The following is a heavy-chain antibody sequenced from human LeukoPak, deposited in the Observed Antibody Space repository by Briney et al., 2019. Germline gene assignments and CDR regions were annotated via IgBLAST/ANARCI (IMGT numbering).Heavy chain of an antibody. CDR1: GFTFSSYA. CDR3: AKDMGGSGSLFDY. CDR2: ISASGSSA. Sequence: GGSLRLSCAASGFTFSSYAMNWVRQAPGKGLEWVSSISASGSSAYYADSVKGRFTISRDNSKNTLYLQMNSLRAADTALYYCAKDMGGSGSLFDYWGQGTLVTVSS. J-gene: IGHJ4*02. D-gene: IGHD3-10*01. V-gene: IGHV3-23*01.